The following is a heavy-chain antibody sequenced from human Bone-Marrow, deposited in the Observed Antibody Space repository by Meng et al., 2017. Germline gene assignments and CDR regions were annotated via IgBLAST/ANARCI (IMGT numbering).Heavy chain of an antibody. CDR2: ISSSGSTI. D-gene: IGHD3-16*01. Sequence: GGSLRPSCAASGFTFSSYEMNWVRQAPGKGLEWVSYISSSGSTIYYADSVKGRFTISRDNAKNSLYLQMNSLRAEDTAVYYCARGLVFGLYYYYGMDVWGQGTTVTVSS. V-gene: IGHV3-48*03. J-gene: IGHJ6*02. CDR3: ARGLVFGLYYYYGMDV. CDR1: GFTFSSYE.